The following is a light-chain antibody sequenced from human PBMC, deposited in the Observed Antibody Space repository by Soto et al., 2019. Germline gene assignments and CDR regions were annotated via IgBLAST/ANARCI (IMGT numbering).Light chain of an antibody. CDR3: NSYTSNNTYV. V-gene: IGLV2-14*03. Sequence: QSALTQPASVSGSPGQAITISCSGTSSDVGAFNYVSWYQQHPGKAPKLMIYDVSNRPSGVSNRFSGSKSGNTASLTISGLRAEDEADYYCNSYTSNNTYVFGTGTKVTDL. CDR1: SSDVGAFNY. J-gene: IGLJ1*01. CDR2: DVS.